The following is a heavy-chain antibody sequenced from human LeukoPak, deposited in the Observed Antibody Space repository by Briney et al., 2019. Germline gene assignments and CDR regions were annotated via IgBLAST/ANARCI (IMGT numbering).Heavy chain of an antibody. CDR3: ARGSSVVRAPEDY. Sequence: GASVKVSCKASGYTFTGYYMHWVRQAPGQGLEWMGWISPNSGGTNYAQKFQGRVTMTRDTSISTAYMELSRLRSDDTAVYYCARGSSVVRAPEDYWGQGTLVTVSS. CDR2: ISPNSGGT. CDR1: GYTFTGYY. J-gene: IGHJ4*02. D-gene: IGHD3-10*01. V-gene: IGHV1-2*02.